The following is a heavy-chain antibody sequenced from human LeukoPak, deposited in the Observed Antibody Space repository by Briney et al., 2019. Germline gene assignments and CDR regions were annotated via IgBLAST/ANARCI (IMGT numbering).Heavy chain of an antibody. Sequence: PSETLSLTCTVSGGSLSSGGYYWSWIRQHPGKGLEWIGYIYYSGSTYYNPSLKSRVTISVDTSKNQFSLKLSSVTAADTAVYYCARGSDFWSGSSAYYYYGMDVWGQGTTVTVSS. J-gene: IGHJ6*02. CDR3: ARGSDFWSGSSAYYYYGMDV. V-gene: IGHV4-31*03. CDR1: GGSLSSGGYY. D-gene: IGHD3-3*01. CDR2: IYYSGST.